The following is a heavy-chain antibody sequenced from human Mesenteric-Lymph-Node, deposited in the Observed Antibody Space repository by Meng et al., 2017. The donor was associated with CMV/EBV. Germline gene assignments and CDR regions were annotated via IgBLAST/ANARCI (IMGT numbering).Heavy chain of an antibody. V-gene: IGHV3-7*01. D-gene: IGHD3-3*01. J-gene: IGHJ6*02. CDR2: IKQDGSDK. CDR1: GFTFSSYW. CDR3: ARDEYDFWSGYPPYGMDV. Sequence: GESLKISCAASGFTFSSYWMSWVRQAPGKGLEWVANIKQDGSDKYYVDSVKGRFTISRDNAKNSLYLQMNSLRAEDTAVYYCARDEYDFWSGYPPYGMDVWGQGTTVTVSS.